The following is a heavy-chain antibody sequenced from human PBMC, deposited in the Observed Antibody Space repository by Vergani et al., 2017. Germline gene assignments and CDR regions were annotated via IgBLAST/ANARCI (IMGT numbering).Heavy chain of an antibody. Sequence: QVQLQQWGAGLLKPSETLSLTCAVYGGSFSGYYWSWIRQPQGKGLEWIGEINHSGSTNYNPSLKSRVTISVDTSKNQFSLKLSSVTAADTAVYYCARASVRRRGGEVGYWGQGTLVTVSS. D-gene: IGHD3-10*01. J-gene: IGHJ4*02. CDR1: GGSFSGYY. CDR2: INHSGST. V-gene: IGHV4-34*01. CDR3: ARASVRRRGGEVGY.